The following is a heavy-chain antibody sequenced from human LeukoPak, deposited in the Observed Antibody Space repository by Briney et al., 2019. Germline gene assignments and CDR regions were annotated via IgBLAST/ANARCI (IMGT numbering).Heavy chain of an antibody. CDR1: GDSFSSNSYY. Sequence: PSETLSLTCTVSGDSFSSNSYYWGWIRQPPGKGLEWIGSIYYSGSTYYNPSLKSRVTISVDTSKNQFSLKLSSVTAADTAVYYCARHSYFGVVISFDYWGQGTLVTVSS. CDR2: IYYSGST. D-gene: IGHD3-3*01. J-gene: IGHJ4*02. CDR3: ARHSYFGVVISFDY. V-gene: IGHV4-39*01.